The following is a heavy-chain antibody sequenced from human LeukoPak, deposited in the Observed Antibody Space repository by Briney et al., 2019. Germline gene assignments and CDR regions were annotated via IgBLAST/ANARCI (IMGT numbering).Heavy chain of an antibody. V-gene: IGHV4-34*01. J-gene: IGHJ4*02. CDR1: GGSFSGYY. D-gene: IGHD6-19*01. CDR2: INHSGST. CDR3: ARPYDSGWYGGFGY. Sequence: PSETLSLTCAVYGGSFSGYYWSWIRQPPGKGLEWIGEINHSGSTNYNPSLKSRVTISVDTSKNQFSLKLSSVTAADTAVYYCARPYDSGWYGGFGYWGQGTLVTVSS.